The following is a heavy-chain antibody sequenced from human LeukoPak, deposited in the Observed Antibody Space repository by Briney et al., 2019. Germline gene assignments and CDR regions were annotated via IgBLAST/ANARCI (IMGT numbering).Heavy chain of an antibody. CDR2: IRNDGSNK. J-gene: IGHJ6*04. V-gene: IGHV3-30*02. CDR1: GFTFSSYG. CDR3: AKDRESYYYGSGSPDV. D-gene: IGHD3-10*01. Sequence: PGGSLRLPCAASGFTFSSYGMHWVRQAPGKGLEWVAFIRNDGSNKYYADSVKGRFTISRDNSKNTLYLQMNSLRAEDTAVYYCAKDRESYYYGSGSPDVWGKGTTVTISS.